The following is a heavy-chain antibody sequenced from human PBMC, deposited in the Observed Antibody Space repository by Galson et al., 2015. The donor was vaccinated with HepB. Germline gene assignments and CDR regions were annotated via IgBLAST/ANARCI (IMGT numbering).Heavy chain of an antibody. J-gene: IGHJ4*02. CDR2: ISSSGSTI. CDR3: ARDPLNQAPWDRFDY. D-gene: IGHD1-26*01. CDR1: GFTFSSFA. V-gene: IGHV3-11*01. Sequence: SLRLSCAASGFTFSSFAMSWVRQAPGKGLEWVSYISSSGSTIYYADSVEGRFTISRDNAKNSLYLQMNSLRAEDTAVYYCARDPLNQAPWDRFDYWGQGTLVTVSS.